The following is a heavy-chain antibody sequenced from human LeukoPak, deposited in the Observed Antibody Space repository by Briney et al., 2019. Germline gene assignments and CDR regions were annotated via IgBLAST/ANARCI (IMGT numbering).Heavy chain of an antibody. CDR2: IRYDGSNK. D-gene: IGHD3-16*02. V-gene: IGHV3-30*02. CDR1: GFTFSSYG. J-gene: IGHJ4*02. Sequence: GGSLRLSCAASGFTFSSYGMHWVRQAPGKGLEWVAFIRYDGSNKYYADSVKGRFTISRDNSKNTLYLQMNSLRAEDTAVYYCAKGATYDYVWGSYRFVVPQTDYWGQGTLVTVSS. CDR3: AKGATYDYVWGSYRFVVPQTDY.